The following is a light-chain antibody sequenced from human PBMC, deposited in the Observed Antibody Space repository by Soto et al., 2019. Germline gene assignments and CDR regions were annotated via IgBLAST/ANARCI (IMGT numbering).Light chain of an antibody. V-gene: IGKV1-5*01. Sequence: DSQMTQSPSTLSASVGDRVTITCRASQSISSWLAWYQQKPGKAPRLLIYHASSLKSGVPSRFSGSGSGTEFTLTISSLQPDNFATYSCQQYNSYSWTFGQGTKV. J-gene: IGKJ1*01. CDR1: QSISSW. CDR3: QQYNSYSWT. CDR2: HAS.